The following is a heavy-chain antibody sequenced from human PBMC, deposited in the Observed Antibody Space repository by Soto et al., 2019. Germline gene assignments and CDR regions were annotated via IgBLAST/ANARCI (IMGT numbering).Heavy chain of an antibody. D-gene: IGHD1-26*01. CDR3: ATTYTGSYSFYFDS. CDR2: VRSKADGGTT. V-gene: IGHV3-15*07. J-gene: IGHJ4*02. CDR1: TFIFSNAY. Sequence: EVPLMESGGGLVQPGGSLRLSCAASTFIFSNAYINWVRQAPGKGPECVGRVRSKADGGTTDYAAPVIGRFTISRDNSKNTLYLQMDSLKTEDTAVYYCATTYTGSYSFYFDSWGQGTLVTVSS.